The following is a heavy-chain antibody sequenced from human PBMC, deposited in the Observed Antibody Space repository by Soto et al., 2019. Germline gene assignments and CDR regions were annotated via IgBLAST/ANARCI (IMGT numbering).Heavy chain of an antibody. D-gene: IGHD1-26*01. J-gene: IGHJ4*02. CDR3: ARVYSGSYSAY. CDR1: GGSISSNNW. V-gene: IGHV4-4*02. CDR2: IFHSGST. Sequence: QVQLQESGPGLVKPSGTLSLTCAVSGGSISSNNWWSWVRQPPGKGLEWIGEIFHSGSTHYSPSLKGRVTISVDKSKNQFSLKLTSVTAADTAVYYCARVYSGSYSAYWGQGTLVTVSS.